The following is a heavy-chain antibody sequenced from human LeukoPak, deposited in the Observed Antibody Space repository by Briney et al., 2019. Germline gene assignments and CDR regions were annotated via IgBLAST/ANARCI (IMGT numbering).Heavy chain of an antibody. CDR1: GGSISSSSYY. D-gene: IGHD4-17*01. CDR2: IYYSGST. V-gene: IGHV4-39*01. Sequence: SETLSLTCTVSGGSISSSSYYWGWIRQPPGKGLEWIGSIYYSGSTYYNPSLKSRVTISVDTSKNQFSLKLSSVTAADTAVYYCARSTRSGLRDYWGQGTLVTVSS. J-gene: IGHJ4*02. CDR3: ARSTRSGLRDY.